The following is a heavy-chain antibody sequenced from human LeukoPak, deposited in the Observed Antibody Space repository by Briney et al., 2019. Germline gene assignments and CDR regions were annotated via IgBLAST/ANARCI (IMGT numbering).Heavy chain of an antibody. D-gene: IGHD2-21*01. CDR2: MNPSSGNT. J-gene: IGHJ5*02. CDR3: ARGKGIGPRDNWFDP. CDR1: GYTFSSYD. Sequence: GASVKASCKTSGYTFSSYDINWVRQATGQGLEWMGWMNPSSGNTGYAQKFQGRVTMTRNTSITTAYMELSSLRSEDTAVYYCARGKGIGPRDNWFDPWGQGTLVTVSS. V-gene: IGHV1-8*01.